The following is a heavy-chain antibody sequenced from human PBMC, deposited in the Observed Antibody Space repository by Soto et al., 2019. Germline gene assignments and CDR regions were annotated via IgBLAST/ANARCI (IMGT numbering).Heavy chain of an antibody. Sequence: QVQLVQSGGELRKPGASVKVSCKASGYTFTDNSITWVRQAPGQGLEWMEWINTDTGATRSTQKFQDRVTMTTDTSTSTAYLELTGLRSDDTAIYYCARGGGYAVDFWGQGTLVAVSS. CDR2: INTDTGAT. V-gene: IGHV1-18*01. D-gene: IGHD5-12*01. J-gene: IGHJ4*02. CDR3: ARGGGYAVDF. CDR1: GYTFTDNS.